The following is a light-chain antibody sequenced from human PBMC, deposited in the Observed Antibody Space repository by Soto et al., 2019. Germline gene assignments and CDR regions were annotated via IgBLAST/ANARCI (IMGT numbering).Light chain of an antibody. CDR3: LQHKSDTLT. Sequence: IHMTQSPSAMSASLGDRVTLTXRARQGIGPYFAWFQQEPGXVPKXXXYAXSSLQRGGPSRFSGSGSGTEFTLTISSLHPEDFANYYFLQHKSDTLTFGQGTKVDIK. CDR2: AXS. J-gene: IGKJ1*01. CDR1: QGIGPY. V-gene: IGKV1-17*03.